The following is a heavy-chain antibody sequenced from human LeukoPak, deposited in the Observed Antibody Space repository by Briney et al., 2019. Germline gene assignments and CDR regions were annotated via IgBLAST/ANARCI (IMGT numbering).Heavy chain of an antibody. Sequence: KASETLSLTCTVSGGSISSSSYYWGWIRQPPGKGLEWIGSIYYSGSTYYNPSLKSRVTISVDTSKNQFSLKLSSVTAVDTAVYYCARHPRDYGSGSYYKNFDYWGQGTLVTVSS. CDR2: IYYSGST. V-gene: IGHV4-39*01. CDR1: GGSISSSSYY. D-gene: IGHD3-10*01. CDR3: ARHPRDYGSGSYYKNFDY. J-gene: IGHJ4*02.